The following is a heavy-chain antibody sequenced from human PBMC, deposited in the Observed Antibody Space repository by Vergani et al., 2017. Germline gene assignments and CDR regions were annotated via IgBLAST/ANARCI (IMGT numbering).Heavy chain of an antibody. CDR1: GGSITSSSSY. CDR2: IYHSGGA. J-gene: IGHJ4*02. V-gene: IGHV4-39*01. CDR3: ARTESFILRYFHWAL. Sequence: QLHLQESGPGLVKPSETLSLPCTVSGGSITSSSSYWVCIRQPPGKGLEWIGNIYHSGGAYYNPSLKGRVTISVDTSKNQFSLEVTSVTAADTAIYFCARTESFILRYFHWALWVQGTLVTVSS. D-gene: IGHD3-9*01.